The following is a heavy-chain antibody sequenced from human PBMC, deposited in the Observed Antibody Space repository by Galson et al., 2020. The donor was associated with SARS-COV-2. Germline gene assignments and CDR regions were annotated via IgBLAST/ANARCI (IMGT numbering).Heavy chain of an antibody. V-gene: IGHV3-23*01. D-gene: IGHD3-10*01. CDR2: ISGSGGST. Sequence: GGSLRLSCAASGSIFSSYAMSSVRQAPGKGLEWVSAISGSGGSTYHADSVKGRFTISRDNYKNTLYLQMNSLRAEDTDVYYCAKDTYYYAKCADYWGQGTLVTVSS. J-gene: IGHJ4*02. CDR1: GSIFSSYA. CDR3: AKDTYYYAKCADY.